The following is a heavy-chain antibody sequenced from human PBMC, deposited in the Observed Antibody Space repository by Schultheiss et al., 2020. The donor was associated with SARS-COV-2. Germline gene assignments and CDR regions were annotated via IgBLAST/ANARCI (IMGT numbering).Heavy chain of an antibody. CDR1: GGSVSSGSYY. CDR2: IYYSGST. D-gene: IGHD6-13*01. J-gene: IGHJ4*02. CDR3: ARESLSSSWYGRYFDY. V-gene: IGHV4-61*01. Sequence: SQTLSLTCTVSGGSVSSGSYYWSWIRQPPGKGLEWIGYIYYSGSTNYNPSLKSRVTISVDTSKNQFSLKLSSVTAADTAVYYCARESLSSSWYGRYFDYWGQGTLVTVSS.